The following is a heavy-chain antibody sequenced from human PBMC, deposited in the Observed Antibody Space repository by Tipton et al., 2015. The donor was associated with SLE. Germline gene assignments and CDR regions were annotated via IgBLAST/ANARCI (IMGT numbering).Heavy chain of an antibody. CDR3: ARLTWDYDLGAYYMDV. J-gene: IGHJ6*03. CDR1: GGSFSGYY. Sequence: TLSLTCAVYGGSFSGYYWSWIRQPPGKGLEWIGELNHSGSTNYNPSLQSRVTMSVDTSKNQFSLKLSSVTAADTAVYYCARLTWDYDLGAYYMDVWGKGTTVTVSS. D-gene: IGHD3-3*01. CDR2: LNHSGST. V-gene: IGHV4-34*01.